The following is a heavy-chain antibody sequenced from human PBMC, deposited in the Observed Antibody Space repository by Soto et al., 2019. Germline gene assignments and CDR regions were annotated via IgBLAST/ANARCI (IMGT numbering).Heavy chain of an antibody. CDR2: IYFTGST. J-gene: IGHJ4*02. Sequence: QVQLQQWGAGLLKPSETLSLTCAVYGGSFSTFYWSWIRQPPGKGLEWIGYIYFTGSTDYNPSLKSRVTISVDTSKNQFSLRLSSVTAADTATYYCARAISSSIPSYFDHWGQGTLVTVSS. D-gene: IGHD2-21*01. CDR1: GGSFSTFY. V-gene: IGHV4-34*11. CDR3: ARAISSSIPSYFDH.